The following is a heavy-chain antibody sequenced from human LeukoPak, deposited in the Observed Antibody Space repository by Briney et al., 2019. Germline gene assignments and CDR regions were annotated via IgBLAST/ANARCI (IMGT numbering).Heavy chain of an antibody. J-gene: IGHJ4*02. CDR3: ARVPRTTVTDPFDY. Sequence: PSQTLSLTCTVSGGSISSGDYYWSWIPQPPGKGLEWIGYIYYSGSTYYNPSLKSRVTISVDTSKNQFSLKLSSVTAADTAVYYCARVPRTTVTDPFDYWGQGTLVTVSS. D-gene: IGHD4-17*01. CDR1: GGSISSGDYY. CDR2: IYYSGST. V-gene: IGHV4-30-4*01.